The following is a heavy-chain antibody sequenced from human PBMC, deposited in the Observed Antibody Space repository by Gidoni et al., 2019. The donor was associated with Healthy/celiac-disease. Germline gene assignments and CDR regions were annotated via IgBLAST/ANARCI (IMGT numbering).Heavy chain of an antibody. Sequence: EVQLVESGGGLVQPGGSLRLSCAASGFTFSSYAMSWVRQAPGKGLEWVSAISGCGGSTYYADSVKGRFTISRDNSKNTLYLQMNSLRAEDTAVYYCAKNMITFGGVIVTALDYWGQGTLVTVSS. CDR3: AKNMITFGGVIVTALDY. CDR1: GFTFSSYA. J-gene: IGHJ4*02. V-gene: IGHV3-23*04. D-gene: IGHD3-16*02. CDR2: ISGCGGST.